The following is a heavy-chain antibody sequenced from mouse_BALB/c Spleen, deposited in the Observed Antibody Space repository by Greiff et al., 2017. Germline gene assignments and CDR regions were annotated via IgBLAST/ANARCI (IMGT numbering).Heavy chain of an antibody. D-gene: IGHD2-2*01. CDR1: GYTFTSYW. V-gene: IGHV1-7*01. Sequence: VQLKQSGAELAKPGASVKMSCKASGYTFTSYWMHWVKQRPGQGLEWIGYINPSTGYTEYNQKFKDKATLTADKSSSTAYMQLSSLTSEDSAVYYCARWVTRYYFDYWGQGTTLTVSS. CDR2: INPSTGYT. J-gene: IGHJ2*01. CDR3: ARWVTRYYFDY.